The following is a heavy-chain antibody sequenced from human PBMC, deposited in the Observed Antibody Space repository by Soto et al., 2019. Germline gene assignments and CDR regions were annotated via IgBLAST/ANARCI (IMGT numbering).Heavy chain of an antibody. D-gene: IGHD6-19*01. CDR1: GFTFGNYG. CDR3: ATVRRGSGWYNDW. V-gene: IGHV3-33*01. J-gene: IGHJ4*02. CDR2: IWFDGSQK. Sequence: QVQLVESGGGVVQTGGSLRLSCAASGFTFGNYGMHWGRQAPGKGMGWVAVIWFDGSQKYEAGSVKGRFTISRDKSKNTLYLQKDSLRDEDTAVYYCATVRRGSGWYNDWWGQGTLVIVAS.